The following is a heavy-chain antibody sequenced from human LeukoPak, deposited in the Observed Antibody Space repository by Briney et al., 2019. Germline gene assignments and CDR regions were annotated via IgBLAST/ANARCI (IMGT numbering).Heavy chain of an antibody. CDR2: IIPIFGTA. CDR1: GGTFSSYA. D-gene: IGHD1/OR15-1a*01. V-gene: IGHV1-69*13. Sequence: ASVKVSCEASGGTFSSYAISWVRQAPGQGLEWMGGIIPIFGTANYAQKFQGRVTITADESTSTAYMELSSLRSEDTAVYYCASNLGITGTEDYWGQGTLVTVSS. CDR3: ASNLGITGTEDY. J-gene: IGHJ4*02.